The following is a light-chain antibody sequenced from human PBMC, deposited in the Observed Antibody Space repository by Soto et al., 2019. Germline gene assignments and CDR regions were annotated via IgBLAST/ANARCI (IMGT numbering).Light chain of an antibody. CDR1: SRDVGGYNY. CDR2: DVS. Sequence: QSALTQPASVSGSPGQSITISCTGTSRDVGGYNYVSWYQQHPGKAPKVIIYDVSNRPSGVSNRFSGSKSGNTASQTISGLQAEDEADYYCSSYTTTTTLVVFGGGTKLTVL. CDR3: SSYTTTTTLVV. V-gene: IGLV2-14*01. J-gene: IGLJ2*01.